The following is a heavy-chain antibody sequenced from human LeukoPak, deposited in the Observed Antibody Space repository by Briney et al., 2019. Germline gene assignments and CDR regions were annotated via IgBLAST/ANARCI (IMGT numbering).Heavy chain of an antibody. CDR2: IYYSGST. V-gene: IGHV4-30-4*01. J-gene: IGHJ4*02. CDR1: GGSISSGDYY. CDR3: ARVQAYYYDSSGYSYYFDY. Sequence: PSETLSLTCTVSGGSISSGDYYWSWIRQPPGKGLEWIGYIYYSGSTYYNPSLKSRVTISVDTSKSQFSLKLSSVTAADTAVYYCARVQAYYYDSSGYSYYFDYWGQGTLVTVSS. D-gene: IGHD3-22*01.